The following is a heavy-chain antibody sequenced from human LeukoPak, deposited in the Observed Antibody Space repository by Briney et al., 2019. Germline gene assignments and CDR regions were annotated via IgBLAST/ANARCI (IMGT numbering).Heavy chain of an antibody. J-gene: IGHJ4*02. V-gene: IGHV3-23*01. Sequence: GGSLRLSCAASGFTFSSYAMSWVRQAPGKGLEWVSAISGSAGSTYYADSVKGRFTISRDKTKNTLFLQMNSLRAEDTALYYCAKDRSGGNYATFDYWGQGTLVTVSS. D-gene: IGHD4-23*01. CDR3: AKDRSGGNYATFDY. CDR2: ISGSAGST. CDR1: GFTFSSYA.